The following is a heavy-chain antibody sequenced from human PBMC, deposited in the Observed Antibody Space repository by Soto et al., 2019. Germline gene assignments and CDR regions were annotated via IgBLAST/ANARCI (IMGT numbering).Heavy chain of an antibody. V-gene: IGHV1-2*04. Sequence: QVQLVQSGAEVKKPGASVKVSCKASGYTFTGYYMHWVRQAPGQGLEWMGWINPNSGGTNYAQKFQGWVTMASDTSISTAYMELSRLRSDGTAVYYCARDSDSSGWQGLGYWGQGTLVTVSS. CDR1: GYTFTGYY. CDR3: ARDSDSSGWQGLGY. J-gene: IGHJ4*02. CDR2: INPNSGGT. D-gene: IGHD6-19*01.